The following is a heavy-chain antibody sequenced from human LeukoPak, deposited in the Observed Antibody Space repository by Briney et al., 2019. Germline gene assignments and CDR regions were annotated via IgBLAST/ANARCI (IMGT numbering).Heavy chain of an antibody. Sequence: ASVTVSCKTSGYTFTGYYMHWVRQAPGQGLEWMGIINPSGGSTSYAQKFQGRVTMTRDMSTSTVYMELSSLRSEDTAVYYCARKLAAAGKGWFDPWGQGTLVTVSS. CDR2: INPSGGST. CDR1: GYTFTGYY. J-gene: IGHJ5*02. D-gene: IGHD6-13*01. CDR3: ARKLAAAGKGWFDP. V-gene: IGHV1-46*01.